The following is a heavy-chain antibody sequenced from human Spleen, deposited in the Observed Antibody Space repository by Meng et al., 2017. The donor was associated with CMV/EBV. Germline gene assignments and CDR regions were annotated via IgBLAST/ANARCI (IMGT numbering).Heavy chain of an antibody. V-gene: IGHV1-69*10. CDR2: IIPILGIA. CDR3: ARGVWGGGIDY. J-gene: IGHJ4*02. CDR1: GGTFSTYA. Sequence: QVQLVQSGAEAKKPGSSVKVSCKASGGTFSTYAIIWVRQAPGQGLEWMGGIIPILGIAKIAQKFQGRVTITAGNSTGTVYMDLSSLRSEDTAVYYCARGVWGGGIDYWGQGTLVTVSS. D-gene: IGHD7-27*01.